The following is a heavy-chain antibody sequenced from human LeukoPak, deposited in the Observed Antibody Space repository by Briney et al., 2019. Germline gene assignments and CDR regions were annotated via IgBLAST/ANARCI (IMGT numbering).Heavy chain of an antibody. J-gene: IGHJ6*03. CDR1: GDSFSAYY. V-gene: IGHV4-4*09. CDR2: IYSSGNT. Sequence: SETLSLTCTVSGDSFSAYYWSWIRQPPGSGLEWIGYIYSSGNTNYNPSLKSRVTISVGTSKKQHSLKLTSVTAADTAVYYCAIHTNVDISSFMDVWGKGTTVTVSS. CDR3: AIHTNVDISSFMDV. D-gene: IGHD2-8*01.